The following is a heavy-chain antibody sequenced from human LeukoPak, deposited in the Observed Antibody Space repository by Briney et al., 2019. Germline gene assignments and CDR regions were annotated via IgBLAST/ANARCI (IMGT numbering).Heavy chain of an antibody. CDR1: GYSISSGYY. D-gene: IGHD3-3*01. J-gene: IGHJ4*02. V-gene: IGHV4-38-2*02. Sequence: PSETLSLTCTVSGYSISSGYYWGWIRQPPGKGLEWIGSIYHSGSTYYNPSLKSRVTISVATSKNQFSLKLSSVTAADTAVYYCARQGHKRITIFGVVRPFDYWGQGTLVTVSS. CDR3: ARQGHKRITIFGVVRPFDY. CDR2: IYHSGST.